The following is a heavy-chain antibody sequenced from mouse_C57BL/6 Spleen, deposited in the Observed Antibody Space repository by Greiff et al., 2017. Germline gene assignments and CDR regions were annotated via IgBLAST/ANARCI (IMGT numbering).Heavy chain of an antibody. D-gene: IGHD2-4*01. Sequence: EVQLQQSGTVLARPGASVKMSCKTSGYTFPSSWMHWVKQRPGPGLAWIGAIYPGNSDTSYNQKCKGKAKLTAVTSASTAYMELSSLTNEDSAVYYCTRGDYDYDKAMDYWGQGTSVTGSS. CDR3: TRGDYDYDKAMDY. CDR1: GYTFPSSW. CDR2: IYPGNSDT. V-gene: IGHV1-5*01. J-gene: IGHJ4*01.